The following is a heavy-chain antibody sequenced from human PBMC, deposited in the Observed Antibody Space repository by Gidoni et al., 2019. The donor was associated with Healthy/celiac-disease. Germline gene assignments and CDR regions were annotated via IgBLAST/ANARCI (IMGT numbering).Heavy chain of an antibody. CDR1: GYTFTGYY. CDR3: ARSTQHYGSGSYNP. V-gene: IGHV1-2*02. Sequence: QVQLVQSGAEVKKPGASVKVSCKASGYTFTGYYIHWVRQAPGQGLEWMGWINPNSGDTEYAQKFQGRVTMTRDTSISTAYMELSRLRSDDTAVYYCARSTQHYGSGSYNPWGQGTLVTVSS. CDR2: INPNSGDT. J-gene: IGHJ5*02. D-gene: IGHD3-10*01.